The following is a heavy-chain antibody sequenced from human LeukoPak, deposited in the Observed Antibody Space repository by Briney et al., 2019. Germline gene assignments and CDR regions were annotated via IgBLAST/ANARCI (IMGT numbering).Heavy chain of an antibody. CDR3: ARHVNSGWSGFDP. D-gene: IGHD6-19*01. V-gene: IGHV4-34*01. CDR1: GGSFSGYY. CDR2: INHSGST. Sequence: SETLSLTCAVYGGSFSGYYWSWIHQPPGKGLEWIGEINHSGSTNYNPSLKSRVTISVDTSKNQFSLKLSSVTAADTAVYYCARHVNSGWSGFDPWGQGTLVTVSS. J-gene: IGHJ5*02.